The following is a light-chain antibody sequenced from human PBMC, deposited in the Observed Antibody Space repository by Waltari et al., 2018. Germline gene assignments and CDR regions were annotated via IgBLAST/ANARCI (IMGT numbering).Light chain of an antibody. CDR1: ASTIGAGLD. Sequence: QSVLTQPPSVSGAPGQRVTSSCTGSASTIGAGLDVQWYQQFPGTAPNLLRYGFTNRPSGVPERFSGSQSGTSASLAITGLHAEDEADYYCQSYDFSMSALFGGGTKLTVL. CDR2: GFT. V-gene: IGLV1-40*01. CDR3: QSYDFSMSAL. J-gene: IGLJ3*02.